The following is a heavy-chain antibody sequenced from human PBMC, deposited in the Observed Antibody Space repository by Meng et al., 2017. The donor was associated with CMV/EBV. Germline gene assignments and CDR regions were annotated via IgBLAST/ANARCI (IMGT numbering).Heavy chain of an antibody. CDR1: GGSISSSNW. Sequence: SETLSLTCAVSGGSISSSNWWSWVRQPPGKGLEWIGEIYHSGSTNYNPSLKSRVIISVDTSKKQFSLKLSSVTAADTAVYYCAGTSPGYTSSWYDYWGQGTLVTVSS. V-gene: IGHV4-4*02. J-gene: IGHJ4*02. D-gene: IGHD6-13*01. CDR3: AGTSPGYTSSWYDY. CDR2: IYHSGST.